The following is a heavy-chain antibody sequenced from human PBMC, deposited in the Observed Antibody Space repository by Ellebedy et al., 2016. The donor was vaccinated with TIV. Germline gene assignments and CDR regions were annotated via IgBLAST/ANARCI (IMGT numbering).Heavy chain of an antibody. D-gene: IGHD6-19*01. Sequence: GESLKISCATSGFAFSSYAMSWVRQAPGKGLEWVSAISDNGVITKYADSVKGRFTISRDNSKNTLYLQMQSRRAEDTAVYYCARPPAAVAGQDYWGQGTPVTVSS. V-gene: IGHV3-23*01. J-gene: IGHJ4*02. CDR3: ARPPAAVAGQDY. CDR2: ISDNGVIT. CDR1: GFAFSSYA.